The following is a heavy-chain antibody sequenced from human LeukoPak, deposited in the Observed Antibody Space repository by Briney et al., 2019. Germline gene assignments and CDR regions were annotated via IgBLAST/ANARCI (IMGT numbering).Heavy chain of an antibody. Sequence: PSETLSLTCTVSGGSISSSSYYWGWIRQPPGKGLEWIGSFYHTGRTYYNPSLKSRVTVSGDTSKNQFSLKLSSVTAADTAVYYCASSGVVAATPGAFDIWGQGTMVTVSS. CDR2: FYHTGRT. CDR3: ASSGVVAATPGAFDI. J-gene: IGHJ3*02. CDR1: GGSISSSSYY. V-gene: IGHV4-39*07. D-gene: IGHD2-15*01.